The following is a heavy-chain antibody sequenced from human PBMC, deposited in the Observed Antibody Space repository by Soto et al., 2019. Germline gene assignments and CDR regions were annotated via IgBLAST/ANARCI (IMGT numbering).Heavy chain of an antibody. V-gene: IGHV3-15*07. J-gene: IGHJ6*02. CDR1: GFTFSNAW. CDR2: IKSKTDGGTT. Sequence: EVQLVESGGGLVKPGGSLRLSCAASGFTFSNAWMNWVRQAPGKGLEWVGRIKSKTDGGTTDYAAPVKGRITISRDDSKNTLYLQMNSLKTEDTAVCYCTAHYGDYMEYYYGMDVWGQGTTVTVSS. D-gene: IGHD4-17*01. CDR3: TAHYGDYMEYYYGMDV.